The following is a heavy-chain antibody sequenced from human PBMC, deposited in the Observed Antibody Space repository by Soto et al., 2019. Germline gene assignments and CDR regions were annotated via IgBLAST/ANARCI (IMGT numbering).Heavy chain of an antibody. J-gene: IGHJ6*02. CDR1: GFTFSSYG. CDR2: ISYDGSNK. CDR3: AKSGGGIPAAFMEDYYYYYGMDV. D-gene: IGHD2-2*01. Sequence: LRLSCAASGFTFSSYGMHWVRQAPGKGLERVAVISYDGSNKYYADSVKGRFTISRDNSKNTLYLQMNSLRAEDTAVYYCAKSGGGIPAAFMEDYYYYYGMDVWGQGTTVTVSS. V-gene: IGHV3-30*18.